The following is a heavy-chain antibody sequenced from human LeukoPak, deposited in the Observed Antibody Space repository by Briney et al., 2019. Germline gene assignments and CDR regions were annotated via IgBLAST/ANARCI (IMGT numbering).Heavy chain of an antibody. V-gene: IGHV4-4*07. CDR1: GGSISSYY. J-gene: IGHJ5*02. CDR2: IYTSGST. CDR3: ARVIRTYYYDSSSYYNWFDP. Sequence: TSETLSLTCTVSGGSISSYYWSWIRQPAGKGLEWIGRIYTSGSTNYNPSLKSRVTMSVDTSKNQFSLKLSSVTAADTAVYYCARVIRTYYYDSSSYYNWFDPWAREPWSPSPQ. D-gene: IGHD3-22*01.